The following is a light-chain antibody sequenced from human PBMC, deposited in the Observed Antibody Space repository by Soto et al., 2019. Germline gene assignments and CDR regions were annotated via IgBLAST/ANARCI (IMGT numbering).Light chain of an antibody. Sequence: EIVMTQSPATLSVSPGERATLSCRASQSVSSNLAWYQQKPGQAPRLLIYGASTRATGIPARFSGSGSGTEFTLTISSLEPEDLAVYYCQQRSNWRWLTFGQGTKVDIK. J-gene: IGKJ4*01. CDR1: QSVSSN. CDR3: QQRSNWRWLT. V-gene: IGKV3-15*01. CDR2: GAS.